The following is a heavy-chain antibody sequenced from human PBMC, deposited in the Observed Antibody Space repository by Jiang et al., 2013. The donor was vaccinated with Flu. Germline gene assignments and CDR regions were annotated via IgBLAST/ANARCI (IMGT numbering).Heavy chain of an antibody. Sequence: LVQPGGSLRLSCAASGFTFSSYAMSWVRQAPGKGLEWVSAISGSGGSTYYADSVKGRFTISRDNSKNTLYLQMNSLRAEDTAVYYCAKCGGTGGRDGINYYMDVWGKGTTVTVSS. CDR3: AKCGGTGGRDGINYYMDV. V-gene: IGHV3-23*01. CDR2: ISGSGGST. D-gene: IGHD2-8*02. CDR1: GFTFSSYA. J-gene: IGHJ6*03.